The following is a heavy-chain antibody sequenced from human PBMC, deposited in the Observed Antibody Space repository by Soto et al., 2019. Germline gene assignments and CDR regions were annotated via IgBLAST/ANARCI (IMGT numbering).Heavy chain of an antibody. Sequence: EVQLLESGGGLVQPGGSLRLSCAASGFTFSSYAMSWVRQAPGKGLEWVSAISGSGGSTYYAGSEKGRFTISRDNSXXTLYRQMNSLRAEDTAVYYCANAREIVVVITQLRYWGQGTLVTVSS. CDR2: ISGSGGST. J-gene: IGHJ4*02. CDR1: GFTFSSYA. CDR3: ANAREIVVVITQLRY. D-gene: IGHD3-22*01. V-gene: IGHV3-23*01.